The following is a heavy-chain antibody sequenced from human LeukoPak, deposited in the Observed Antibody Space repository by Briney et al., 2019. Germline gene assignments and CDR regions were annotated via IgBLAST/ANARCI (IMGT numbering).Heavy chain of an antibody. CDR1: GYSISSGYY. D-gene: IGHD6-13*01. CDR3: ASREYSSSWPSFDY. V-gene: IGHV4-38-2*02. Sequence: PSETLSLTCTVSGYSISSGYYWGWIRQPPGKGLEWIGSIYHSGSTYYNPSLKSRVTISVDTSKNQFSLKLSSVTAADTAVYYCASREYSSSWPSFDYWGQGTLVTVSS. J-gene: IGHJ4*02. CDR2: IYHSGST.